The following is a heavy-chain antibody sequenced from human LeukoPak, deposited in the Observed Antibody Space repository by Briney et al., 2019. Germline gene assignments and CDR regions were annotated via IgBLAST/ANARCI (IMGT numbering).Heavy chain of an antibody. Sequence: PGGSLRLSCAASGFTFSSYGMHWVRQAPGKGLEWVAFIRYDGSNKYYADSVKGRFTISRDNSKNTLYLQMNSLRAEDTAVYYCAKDCCGYSYGSNFDYWAREPWSPSPQ. CDR1: GFTFSSYG. CDR3: AKDCCGYSYGSNFDY. D-gene: IGHD5-18*01. V-gene: IGHV3-30*02. CDR2: IRYDGSNK. J-gene: IGHJ4*02.